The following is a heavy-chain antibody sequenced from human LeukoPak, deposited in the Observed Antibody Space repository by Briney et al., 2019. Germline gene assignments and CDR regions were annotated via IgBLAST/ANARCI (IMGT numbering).Heavy chain of an antibody. CDR3: ARWGSGYFDY. D-gene: IGHD3-16*01. CDR2: IYYDGSNK. V-gene: IGHV3-33*01. CDR1: GFTFSTHG. J-gene: IGHJ4*02. Sequence: GGSLRLSCAASGFTFSTHGVHWIRQAPGKGLEWVAVIYYDGSNKYYVDSVKGRFTLSRDNFKKTLYLQMNSLRADDTAVYYCARWGSGYFDYWGQGTLVAVSS.